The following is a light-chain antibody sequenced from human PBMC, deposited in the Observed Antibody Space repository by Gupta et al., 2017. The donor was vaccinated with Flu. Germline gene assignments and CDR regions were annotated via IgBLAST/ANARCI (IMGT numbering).Light chain of an antibody. CDR1: QGIGNS. CDR3: QHHGT. CDR2: KAS. J-gene: IGKJ1*01. Sequence: MTQSTSTLSATVGDRVTITCRASQGIGNSLAGDQQKPGRAPKILIYKASGLQTGVTSRFSGSSTGTEFTRPLSSLQPDDFETYDGQHHGTFGQRTKVES. V-gene: IGKV1-5*03.